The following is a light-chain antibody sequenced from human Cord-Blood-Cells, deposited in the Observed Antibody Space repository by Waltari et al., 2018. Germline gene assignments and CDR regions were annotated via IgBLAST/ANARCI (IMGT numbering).Light chain of an antibody. CDR1: QSISSY. V-gene: IGKV1-39*01. CDR2: AAS. J-gene: IGKJ4*01. Sequence: DIQMTQSPSSLSASVGGRVTITCRASQSISSYLNWYQQKPGKAPKLLIYAASSLQSGVPSRFSGSGSGTDFTLTISSLQPEDFATYYCQQSYSTPRTFGGGTKAEIK. CDR3: QQSYSTPRT.